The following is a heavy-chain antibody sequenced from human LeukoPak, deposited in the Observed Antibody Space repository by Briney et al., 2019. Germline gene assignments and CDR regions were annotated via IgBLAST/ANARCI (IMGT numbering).Heavy chain of an antibody. J-gene: IGHJ4*02. CDR1: GFTFGGYG. CDR2: IAYDGSRA. Sequence: GRSLRLSCAGSGFTFGGYGMHWFRQTPGKGLKWVAVIAYDGSRAFYADSVKGRFTISRDNSKNTMSVQMDDLRAEDTAVYYCTRYNNDHFDYWGQGTLVTVSS. CDR3: TRYNNDHFDY. V-gene: IGHV3-33*01. D-gene: IGHD1-14*01.